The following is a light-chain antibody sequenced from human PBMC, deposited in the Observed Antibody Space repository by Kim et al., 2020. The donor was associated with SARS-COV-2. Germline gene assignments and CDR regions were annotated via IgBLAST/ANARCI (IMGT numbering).Light chain of an antibody. CDR2: AAS. Sequence: DIQMTQSPSSLSASVGDRVTITCRASQSISSYLNWYQQKPGKAPKLLIYAASSLQSGVPSRFSGSGSGTDFTLTISSLQPEDFAIYYCKQSYSTPFTFGGGTKVDIK. J-gene: IGKJ4*01. V-gene: IGKV1-39*01. CDR1: QSISSY. CDR3: KQSYSTPFT.